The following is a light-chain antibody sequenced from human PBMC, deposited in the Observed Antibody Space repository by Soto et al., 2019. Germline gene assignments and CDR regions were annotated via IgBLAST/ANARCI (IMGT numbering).Light chain of an antibody. Sequence: EVVLTQSPATLSLSPGERASLSCRASQSVSTNLAWYQQKPGQAPSLLIYGASTRATGIPARFSGSGSATEFTLTISSMQSEDFAVYYCQQSNDWPPWTFGQGTKVEIK. CDR3: QQSNDWPPWT. CDR1: QSVSTN. CDR2: GAS. J-gene: IGKJ1*01. V-gene: IGKV3D-15*01.